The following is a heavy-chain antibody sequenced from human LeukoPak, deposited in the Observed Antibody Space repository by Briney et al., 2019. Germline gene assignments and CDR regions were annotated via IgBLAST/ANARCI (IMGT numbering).Heavy chain of an antibody. CDR2: IYYSGST. Sequence: PSETLSLTCTVSGGSISSGSYYWSWIRQPAGKGLEWIGYIYYSGSTNYNPSLKSRVTISVDTSKNQFSLKLSSVTAADTAVYYCARTRITMVRGAGPYYYGMDVWGQGTTVTVSS. J-gene: IGHJ6*02. D-gene: IGHD3-10*01. V-gene: IGHV4-61*10. CDR3: ARTRITMVRGAGPYYYGMDV. CDR1: GGSISSGSYY.